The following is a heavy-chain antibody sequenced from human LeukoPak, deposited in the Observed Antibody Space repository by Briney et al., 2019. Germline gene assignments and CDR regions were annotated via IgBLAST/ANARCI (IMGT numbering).Heavy chain of an antibody. V-gene: IGHV4-34*01. CDR3: ARDSYGDYELDY. D-gene: IGHD4-17*01. J-gene: IGHJ4*02. CDR1: GGSFSGYY. Sequence: PSETLSLTCAVYGGSFSGYYWSWIRQPPGKGLEWIGEINHSGSTNYNPSLKSRVTISVNTSKNQFSLKLSSVTAADTAVYCCARDSYGDYELDYWGQGTLVTVSS. CDR2: INHSGST.